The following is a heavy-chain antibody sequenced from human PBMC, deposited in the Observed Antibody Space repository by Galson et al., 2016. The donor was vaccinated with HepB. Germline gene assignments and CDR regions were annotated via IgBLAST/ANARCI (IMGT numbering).Heavy chain of an antibody. CDR1: GFTLTTYT. CDR3: ANHRTTGYSIGWGGAFDI. V-gene: IGHV3-23*01. CDR2: IRGSGTGT. D-gene: IGHD6-19*01. J-gene: IGHJ3*02. Sequence: SLRLSCAASGFTLTTYTMSWVRQAPGKGLEWVSSIRGSGTGTHYADSAKGRFTISRDNSKNTLYLQINSLRVEDTAVYYCANHRTTGYSIGWGGAFDIWGQGTMVTVSS.